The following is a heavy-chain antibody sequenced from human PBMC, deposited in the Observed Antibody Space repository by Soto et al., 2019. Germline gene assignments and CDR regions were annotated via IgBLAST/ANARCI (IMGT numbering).Heavy chain of an antibody. CDR2: MYYSGSA. J-gene: IGHJ4*02. Sequence: QLQLQESGPGLGKPSETLSLTCTVAGGSITSTAYYWGCVLQPPWKGPGWVGYMYYSGSASYNPSRKGRGTMSVDTSKTQFSLKLSSVTASDTAVYYCARRPKRVSYSGRVHCWGQGTLGAVSS. V-gene: IGHV4-39*01. CDR3: ARRPKRVSYSGRVHC. D-gene: IGHD1-26*01. CDR1: GGSITSTAYY.